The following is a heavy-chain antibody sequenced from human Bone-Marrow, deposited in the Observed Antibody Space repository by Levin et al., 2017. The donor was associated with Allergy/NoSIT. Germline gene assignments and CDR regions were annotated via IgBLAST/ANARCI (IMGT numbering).Heavy chain of an antibody. CDR2: IYSGGST. D-gene: IGHD6-25*01. J-gene: IGHJ4*02. Sequence: GGSLRLSCAASGFTVSSKYMSWVRQAPGKGLEWVSVIYSGGSTYYADSVKGRFTISRDNSKNTMYLQMNSLRAEDTAVYYCARCIAAVGSLCDYWGRGTLVTVSS. CDR3: ARCIAAVGSLCDY. V-gene: IGHV3-53*01. CDR1: GFTVSSKY.